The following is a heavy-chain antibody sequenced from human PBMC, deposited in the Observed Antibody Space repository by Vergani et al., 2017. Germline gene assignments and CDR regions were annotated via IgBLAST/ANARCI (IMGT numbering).Heavy chain of an antibody. V-gene: IGHV1-69*01. D-gene: IGHD2-2*01. J-gene: IGHJ6*03. CDR3: AGDLGSIWPYQYYYYYIDV. Sequence: QVQLVQSGAEVKKPGSSVKVSCKASGGTFSSYAISWVRQAPGQGLEWMGGIIPNFGTANYAQKFKGRFTITTDESTSTAYMELSSLRSEDTAVYYCAGDLGSIWPYQYYYYYIDVWGKGTTVTVSS. CDR2: IIPNFGTA. CDR1: GGTFSSYA.